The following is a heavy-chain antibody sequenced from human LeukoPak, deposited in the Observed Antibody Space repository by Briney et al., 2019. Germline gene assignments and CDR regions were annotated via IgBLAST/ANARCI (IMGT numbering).Heavy chain of an antibody. D-gene: IGHD3-22*01. Sequence: SETLSLTCTVPGYSTSSGYYWGWIRQPPGKGLEWIGSIYHSGSTYYNPSLKSRVTISVDTSKNQFSLKLSSVTAADTAVYYCARNGLGYYDNPASEEYFQHWGQGTLVTVSS. CDR1: GYSTSSGYY. CDR2: IYHSGST. J-gene: IGHJ1*01. V-gene: IGHV4-38-2*02. CDR3: ARNGLGYYDNPASEEYFQH.